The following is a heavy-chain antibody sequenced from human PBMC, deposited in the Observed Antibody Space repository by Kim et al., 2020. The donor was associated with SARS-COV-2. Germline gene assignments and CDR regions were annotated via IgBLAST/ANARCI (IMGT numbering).Heavy chain of an antibody. V-gene: IGHV3-73*01. CDR1: GFTFSGSA. Sequence: GGSLRRSCAASGFTFSGSAMHWVRQASGKGLEWVGRIRSKANSYATGYAASVKGRFTISRDDSKNTAYLQMNSLKTEDTAVYYCTVVSIVGATADFDYWGQGTLVTVSS. CDR3: TVVSIVGATADFDY. CDR2: IRSKANSYAT. J-gene: IGHJ4*02. D-gene: IGHD1-26*01.